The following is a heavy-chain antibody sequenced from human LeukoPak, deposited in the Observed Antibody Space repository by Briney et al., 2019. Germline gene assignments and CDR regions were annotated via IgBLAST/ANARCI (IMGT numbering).Heavy chain of an antibody. D-gene: IGHD2-8*01. CDR2: ISSSNSYI. V-gene: IGHV3-21*06. CDR3: ARALIGYYFDY. CDR1: GFTFNTYA. J-gene: IGHJ4*02. Sequence: GGSLRLSCAASGFTFNTYAMSWVRQAPGKGLEWVSSISSSNSYIHYADSVKGRFTISRDNSKNSLYLRMNSLRAEDTAVYYCARALIGYYFDYWGQGTLVTVSS.